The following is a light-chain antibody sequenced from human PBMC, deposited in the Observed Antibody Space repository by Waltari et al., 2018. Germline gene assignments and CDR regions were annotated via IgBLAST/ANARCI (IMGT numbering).Light chain of an antibody. Sequence: SIGDRVTITCRASQTINNYLNWYQQRPGKAPNLVIYSASSLESGVPSRFSGSGSGTDFTLIISSLQPEDFATYYCQQSYTTPYTFGPGTRLEIK. CDR3: QQSYTTPYT. CDR2: SAS. CDR1: QTINNY. J-gene: IGKJ2*01. V-gene: IGKV1-39*01.